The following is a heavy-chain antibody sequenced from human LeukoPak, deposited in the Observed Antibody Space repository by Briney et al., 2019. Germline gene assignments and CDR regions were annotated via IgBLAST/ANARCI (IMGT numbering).Heavy chain of an antibody. CDR3: ARALLYSGYDWLGGHFDY. J-gene: IGHJ4*02. CDR2: INPNGGGT. Sequence: ASVKVSCKASGYTFTGYYMHWVRQAPGQGLEWMGWINPNGGGTNYAQKFQGRVTMTRDTSISTAYMELSRLRSDDTAVYYCARALLYSGYDWLGGHFDYWGQGTLVTVSS. CDR1: GYTFTGYY. D-gene: IGHD5-12*01. V-gene: IGHV1-2*02.